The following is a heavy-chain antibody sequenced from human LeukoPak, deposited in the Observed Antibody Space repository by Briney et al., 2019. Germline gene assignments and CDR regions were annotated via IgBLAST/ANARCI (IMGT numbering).Heavy chain of an antibody. CDR3: ARRGSSSRYYFDY. J-gene: IGHJ4*02. V-gene: IGHV3-48*03. Sequence: GGSLRLSCAASGFTFSSYEMNWVRQAPAKGLEWVSYISSTGNTIYYADSVKGRFTISRDDATNSVSLQMDSLRADDTAVYCCARRGSSSRYYFDYWGQGTPVTVSS. D-gene: IGHD6-13*01. CDR1: GFTFSSYE. CDR2: ISSTGNTI.